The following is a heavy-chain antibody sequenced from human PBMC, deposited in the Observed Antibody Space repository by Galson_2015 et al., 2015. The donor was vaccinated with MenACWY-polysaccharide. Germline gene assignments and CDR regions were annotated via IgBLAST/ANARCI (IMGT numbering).Heavy chain of an antibody. CDR2: IFPDDSDT. CDR1: GYSFTNHW. D-gene: IGHD5-18*01. CDR3: AGGGHSYGYGLDY. Sequence: QSGAEVKKPGESLRISCEASGYSFTNHWIGWVRQMPGKGLKWMGIIFPDDSDTRYNPSFEGQVTISADKSIRIAYLQWSSLKASDSAMYYCAGGGHSYGYGLDYWGQGTLVTVSS. V-gene: IGHV5-51*01. J-gene: IGHJ4*02.